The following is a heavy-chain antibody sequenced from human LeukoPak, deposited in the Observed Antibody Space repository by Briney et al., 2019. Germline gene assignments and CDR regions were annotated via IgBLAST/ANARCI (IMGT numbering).Heavy chain of an antibody. V-gene: IGHV4-31*03. CDR3: ARSPEGWFDP. CDR2: IYYSGST. Sequence: SQTLSLTCTVSGGSISSGGYYWSCVRQHPGKGLEWIGYIYYSGSTYYNPSLKSRVNISVDTSKNQFSLKLSSVTSADTAVYYCARSPEGWFDPWGQGTLVTVSS. J-gene: IGHJ5*02. CDR1: GGSISSGGYY.